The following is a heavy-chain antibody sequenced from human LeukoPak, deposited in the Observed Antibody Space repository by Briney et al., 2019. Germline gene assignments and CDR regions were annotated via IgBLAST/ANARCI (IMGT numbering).Heavy chain of an antibody. CDR1: GYTLTELS. CDR3: ANLLLEIAVGSGVHGRDV. V-gene: IGHV1-24*01. D-gene: IGHD2-2*01. J-gene: IGHJ6*02. CDR2: FDPAEDKI. Sequence: ASVKVSCKVSGYTLTELSMHWGRQAPGKGLEWMGGFDPAEDKIIYAQKFQGRVSMTEDTSTDTAYMELSSLGSEDTAVYYCANLLLEIAVGSGVHGRDVWGQGTTVTVSS.